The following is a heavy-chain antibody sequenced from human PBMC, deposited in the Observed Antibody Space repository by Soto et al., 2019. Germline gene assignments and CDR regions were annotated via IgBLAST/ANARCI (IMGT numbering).Heavy chain of an antibody. V-gene: IGHV1-3*01. CDR3: ARDRGEYGDYVDFDY. J-gene: IGHJ4*02. CDR2: INAGNGNT. Sequence: EASVKVSCKASGYTFTSYAMHWVRQAPGQRLEWMGWINAGNGNTKYSQKFQGRVTITRDTSASTAYMELSSLRSEDTAVYYCARDRGEYGDYVDFDYWGQGTLVTVSS. CDR1: GYTFTSYA. D-gene: IGHD4-17*01.